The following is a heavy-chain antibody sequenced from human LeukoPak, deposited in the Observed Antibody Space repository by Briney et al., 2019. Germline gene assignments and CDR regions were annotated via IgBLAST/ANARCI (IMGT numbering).Heavy chain of an antibody. Sequence: SETLSLTCAVYGGSFSGYYWNWIRQPPGKGLEWIGEINHSGSTNYNPSLKSRVTISVDTSKNQFSLKLSSVTAADTAVYYCARDTHPHAFDIWGQGTMVTVSS. V-gene: IGHV4-34*01. CDR2: INHSGST. CDR3: ARDTHPHAFDI. CDR1: GGSFSGYY. D-gene: IGHD2-15*01. J-gene: IGHJ3*02.